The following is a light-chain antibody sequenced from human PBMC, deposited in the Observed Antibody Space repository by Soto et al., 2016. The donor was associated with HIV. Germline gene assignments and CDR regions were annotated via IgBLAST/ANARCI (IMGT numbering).Light chain of an antibody. J-gene: IGKJ1*01. V-gene: IGKV1-5*03. CDR2: KAS. CDR3: QQYNSYSS. CDR1: QSISSW. Sequence: DIQMTQSPSTLSASVGDRVTITCRASQSISSWLAWYQQKPGKAPKLLIYKASSLESGVPSGFSGSGSGTEFTLTISSLQPDDFATHYCQQYNSYSSFGQGTKVEIK.